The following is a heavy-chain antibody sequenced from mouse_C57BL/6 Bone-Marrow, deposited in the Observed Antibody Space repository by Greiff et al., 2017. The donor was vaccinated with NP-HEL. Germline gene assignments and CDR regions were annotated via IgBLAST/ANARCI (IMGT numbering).Heavy chain of an antibody. Sequence: EVQLQQSGAELVRPGASVKLSCTASGFNIKDDYMHWVKQRPEQGLEWIGWIDPENGDTESASKFQGKATITADTSSNTAYLQLSSLTSEDTAVYYCTRGRIYYGYGGHYFDYWGQGTTLTVSS. J-gene: IGHJ2*01. V-gene: IGHV14-4*01. CDR2: IDPENGDT. D-gene: IGHD2-2*01. CDR3: TRGRIYYGYGGHYFDY. CDR1: GFNIKDDY.